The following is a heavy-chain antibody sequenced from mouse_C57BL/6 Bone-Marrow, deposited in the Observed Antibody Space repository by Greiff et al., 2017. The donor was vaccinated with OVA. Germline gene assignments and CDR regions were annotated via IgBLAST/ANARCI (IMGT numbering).Heavy chain of an antibody. CDR3: ARAGLGRRY. Sequence: QVHVKQSGAELARPGASVKLSCKASGYTFTSYGISWVKQRTGQGLEWIGEIYPRSGNTYYNEKFKGKATLTADKSSSTAYMELRSLTSEDSAVYFCARAGLGRRYWGQGTTLTVSS. CDR2: IYPRSGNT. D-gene: IGHD4-1*01. J-gene: IGHJ2*01. CDR1: GYTFTSYG. V-gene: IGHV1-81*01.